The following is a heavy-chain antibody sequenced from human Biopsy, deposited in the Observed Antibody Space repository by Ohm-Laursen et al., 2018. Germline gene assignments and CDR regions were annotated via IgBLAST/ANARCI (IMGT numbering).Heavy chain of an antibody. V-gene: IGHV4-59*01. Sequence: SLTLSFTCCVSGGSIISYYWMWIRQPPGQGLEWIGHVYNGGITNSNPSLKSRVTISKDTTKTQFFLQVNSVTAADTAVYYCARTPRDSFWGGSYKRGLWFDPWGQGTLVIVSS. CDR3: ARTPRDSFWGGSYKRGLWFDP. D-gene: IGHD3-3*01. CDR1: GGSIISYY. CDR2: VYNGGIT. J-gene: IGHJ5*02.